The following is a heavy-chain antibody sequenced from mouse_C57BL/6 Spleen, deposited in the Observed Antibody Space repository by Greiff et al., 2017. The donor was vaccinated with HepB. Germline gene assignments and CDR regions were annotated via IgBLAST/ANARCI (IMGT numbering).Heavy chain of an antibody. Sequence: DVKLVESGGGLVQPGGSMKLSCAASGFTFSDAWMDWVRQSPEKGLEWVAEIRNKANNHATYYAESVKGRFTISRDDSKSSVYQQMNSLRAEDTGIYYCTRRATVVAFDYWGQGTTLTVSS. CDR3: TRRATVVAFDY. CDR1: GFTFSDAW. V-gene: IGHV6-6*01. J-gene: IGHJ2*01. CDR2: IRNKANNHAT. D-gene: IGHD1-1*01.